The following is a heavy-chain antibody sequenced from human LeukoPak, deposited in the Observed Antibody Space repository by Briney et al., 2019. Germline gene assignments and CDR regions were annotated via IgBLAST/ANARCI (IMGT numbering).Heavy chain of an antibody. D-gene: IGHD4-17*01. CDR1: GFTFSSYG. Sequence: GGSLRLSCAASGFTFSSYGMSWVRQAPGKGLEWVSAISGSGGSTYYADSVKGRFTISRDNAKNTLYLQMNSLRAEDTAVYYCAGSVTTNFDYWGQGTLVTVSS. CDR3: AGSVTTNFDY. J-gene: IGHJ4*02. V-gene: IGHV3-23*01. CDR2: ISGSGGST.